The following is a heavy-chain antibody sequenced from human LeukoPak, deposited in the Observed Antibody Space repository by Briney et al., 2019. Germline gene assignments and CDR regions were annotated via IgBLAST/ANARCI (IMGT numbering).Heavy chain of an antibody. Sequence: GGSLRLSCAASGFTFSSYSMNWVRQAPGKGLEWISYIGISSGNTKYADSVKGRFTISGDKAKNSVYLQMNSLRVEDTAVYYCAKTQGYYDAWGQGALVTVSS. J-gene: IGHJ5*02. CDR3: AKTQGYYDA. CDR1: GFTFSSYS. V-gene: IGHV3-48*01. D-gene: IGHD2-15*01. CDR2: IGISSGNT.